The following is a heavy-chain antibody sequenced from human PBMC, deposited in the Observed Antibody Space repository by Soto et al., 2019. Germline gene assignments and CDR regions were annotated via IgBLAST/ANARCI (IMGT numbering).Heavy chain of an antibody. CDR1: GFTFGIYA. V-gene: IGHV3-30-3*01. CDR3: AREGGELAFDI. D-gene: IGHD2-21*01. Sequence: QVQLVESGGGVVQPGRSLRLSCAASGFTFGIYAMHWVRQAPGKGLEWVAVISYDGSNKYYADSVKGRFTISRDNSKNTLYLQRNSLRAEDTAVLYCAREGGELAFDIWGQGTMVTVSS. J-gene: IGHJ3*02. CDR2: ISYDGSNK.